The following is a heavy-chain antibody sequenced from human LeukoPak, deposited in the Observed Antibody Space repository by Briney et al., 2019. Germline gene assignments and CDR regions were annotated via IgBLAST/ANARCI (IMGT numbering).Heavy chain of an antibody. J-gene: IGHJ4*02. D-gene: IGHD4-17*01. Sequence: GGSLRLSCAASGFTFSDHYMDWVRQAPGKGREWVGRTRNKANSYTTEYAASVKGRFTISRDDSKNSLYLQMNSLKTEDTAVYYCARGGYGDYALDYWGQGTLVTVSS. CDR3: ARGGYGDYALDY. CDR2: TRNKANSYTT. V-gene: IGHV3-72*01. CDR1: GFTFSDHY.